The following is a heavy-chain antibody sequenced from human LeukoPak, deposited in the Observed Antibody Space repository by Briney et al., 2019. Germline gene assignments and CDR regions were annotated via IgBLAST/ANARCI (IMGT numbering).Heavy chain of an antibody. CDR1: GGTFSSYA. V-gene: IGHV1-69*06. CDR2: IIPIFGTA. J-gene: IGHJ4*02. Sequence: GSSVKVSCKASGGTFSSYAISWVRQAPGQGLEWMGGIIPIFGTANYAQKFQGRVTMTADKSTSPAYMELSRLRSEDTAVYYCASLGNNCSSTSCYVGGAFDYWGQGTLVTVSS. CDR3: ASLGNNCSSTSCYVGGAFDY. D-gene: IGHD2-2*01.